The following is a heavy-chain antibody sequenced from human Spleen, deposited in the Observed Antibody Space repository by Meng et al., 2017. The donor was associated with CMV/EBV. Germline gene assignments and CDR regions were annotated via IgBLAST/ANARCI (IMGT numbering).Heavy chain of an antibody. CDR3: AKDLILYSSSSNWFDP. D-gene: IGHD6-6*01. Sequence: GESLKISCAASGFTFSSYWMSWVRQAPGKGLEWVANIKQDGSEKHYVDSVKGRFTISRDNAKNSLYLQMNSLRAEDTAVYYCAKDLILYSSSSNWFDPWGQGTLVTVSS. V-gene: IGHV3-7*01. CDR2: IKQDGSEK. CDR1: GFTFSSYW. J-gene: IGHJ5*02.